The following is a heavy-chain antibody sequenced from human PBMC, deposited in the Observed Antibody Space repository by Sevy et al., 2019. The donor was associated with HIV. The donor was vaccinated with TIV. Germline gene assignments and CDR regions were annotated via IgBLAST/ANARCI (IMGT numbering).Heavy chain of an antibody. CDR3: ARGSIAVAGIGYYFHY. D-gene: IGHD6-19*01. Sequence: WGSLRLSCAASGVTYNGYGRHWVRQAPGKGLEWVGVIWYDGSNKEYADSVNGRFTIARDNSKNTLYLQMNNLRAEDTAVYYCARGSIAVAGIGYYFHYWGQGTLVTVSS. J-gene: IGHJ4*02. V-gene: IGHV3-33*01. CDR2: IWYDGSNK. CDR1: GVTYNGYG.